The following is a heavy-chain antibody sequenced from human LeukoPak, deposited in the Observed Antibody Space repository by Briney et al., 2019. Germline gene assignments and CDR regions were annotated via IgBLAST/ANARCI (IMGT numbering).Heavy chain of an antibody. Sequence: PGGSLRLSCAASGFTFSSYSMNWVRQAPGKGLEWVSYISSSSSTMYYADSVKGRFTISRDNAKNSLYLQMNSLRAEDTAVYYCAKLDSSGYDYWGQGTLVTVSS. J-gene: IGHJ4*02. V-gene: IGHV3-48*04. CDR1: GFTFSSYS. D-gene: IGHD3-22*01. CDR2: ISSSSSTM. CDR3: AKLDSSGYDY.